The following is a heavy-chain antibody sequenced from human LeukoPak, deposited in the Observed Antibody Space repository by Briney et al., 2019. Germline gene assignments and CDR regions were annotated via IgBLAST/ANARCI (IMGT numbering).Heavy chain of an antibody. J-gene: IGHJ4*02. Sequence: SETLSLTCAVYGGSFSGYYWSWIRQPLGKGLEWIGEINHSGSTNYNPSLKSRVTISVDTSKNQFSLKLSSVTAADTAVYYCARGTGYYDSRFDYWGQGTLVTVTS. D-gene: IGHD3-22*01. CDR3: ARGTGYYDSRFDY. CDR2: INHSGST. CDR1: GGSFSGYY. V-gene: IGHV4-34*01.